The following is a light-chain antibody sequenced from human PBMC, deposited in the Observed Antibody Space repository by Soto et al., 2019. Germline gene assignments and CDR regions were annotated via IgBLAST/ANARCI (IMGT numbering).Light chain of an antibody. CDR3: SSYTSSSTVNYA. CDR1: SSDVGGYNY. V-gene: IGLV2-14*01. CDR2: DVS. Sequence: QSALTQPASVSGSPGQSITISCTGTSSDVGGYNYVSWYQQHPGKAPKLMIYDVSNRPSGVSNRFSGSESGNTASLTISGLQAEDEADYYCSSYTSSSTVNYAFGTGTKVTVL. J-gene: IGLJ1*01.